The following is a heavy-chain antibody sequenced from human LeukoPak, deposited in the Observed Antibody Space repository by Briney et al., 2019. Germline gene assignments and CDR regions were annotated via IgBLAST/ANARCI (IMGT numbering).Heavy chain of an antibody. J-gene: IGHJ4*02. CDR2: IYHSGSI. Sequence: PSETLSLTCGVSGVFITSGNWWSWVRQPPGKGLEWIGEIYHSGSINYNPSLKSRVTISVDKSKNQFSLKLNSVTAADTAVYYCWHSGYESGLDYWGQGTLVTVSS. D-gene: IGHD5-12*01. V-gene: IGHV4-4*02. CDR3: WHSGYESGLDY. CDR1: GVFITSGNW.